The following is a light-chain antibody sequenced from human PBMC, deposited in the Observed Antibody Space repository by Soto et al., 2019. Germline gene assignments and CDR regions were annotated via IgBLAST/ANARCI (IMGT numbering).Light chain of an antibody. CDR2: KIS. J-gene: IGKJ5*01. V-gene: IGKV2-24*01. CDR3: MQATQFPIT. CDR1: QSLVPSDGNTY. Sequence: DIVMTQTPLSSPVTLGQPASISCRSSQSLVPSDGNTYLSWIQQRPGQPPRLLIYKISKRFSGVPDRFSGSGAGTDFTLKISRVEAEDVGIYYCMQATQFPITFGQGTRLEIK.